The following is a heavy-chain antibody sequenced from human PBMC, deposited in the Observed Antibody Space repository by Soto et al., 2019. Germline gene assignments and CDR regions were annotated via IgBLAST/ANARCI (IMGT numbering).Heavy chain of an antibody. CDR2: ISGSGGST. D-gene: IGHD2-15*01. CDR1: GFTFSSYA. Sequence: EVQLLESGGGLVQPGGSLRLSCAASGFTFSSYAMSWVRQAPGKGLEWVSAISGSGGSTYYADSVKGRFTISRDNSKNTRYLQMNSLRAEDTAVYYCAPSRSPGYCSGGSCYPPMGFDAFDIWGQGTMVTVSS. J-gene: IGHJ3*02. CDR3: APSRSPGYCSGGSCYPPMGFDAFDI. V-gene: IGHV3-23*01.